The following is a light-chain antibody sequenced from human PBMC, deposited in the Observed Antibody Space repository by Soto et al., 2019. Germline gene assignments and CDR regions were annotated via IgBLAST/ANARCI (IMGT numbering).Light chain of an antibody. CDR3: SSYAGNNIYV. J-gene: IGLJ1*01. V-gene: IGLV2-8*01. CDR2: EVS. Sequence: LTQPPSASGSPGHSVTISCTGSSSDVGEYKYVSWYQQHPGKAPKLVIYEVSKRPPGVPNRFSGSKSGNTASLTVSGLQSEDEAEYYCSSYAGNNIYVIGTGTKVTVL. CDR1: SSDVGEYKY.